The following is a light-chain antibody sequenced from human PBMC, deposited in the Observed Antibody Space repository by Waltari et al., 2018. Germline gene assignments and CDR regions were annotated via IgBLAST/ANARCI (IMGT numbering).Light chain of an antibody. V-gene: IGKV1-33*01. CDR2: DAS. CDR1: QDIINY. J-gene: IGKJ2*01. Sequence: DIQMTQSPSSLSASIGDRVTITCQASQDIINYLNWYQQTPGKAPKLLIYDASTLSTGVPSRFSGGGSGTDFSLTITSLHPEDIATYFCQQYENLPYTFGQGTNLEIK. CDR3: QQYENLPYT.